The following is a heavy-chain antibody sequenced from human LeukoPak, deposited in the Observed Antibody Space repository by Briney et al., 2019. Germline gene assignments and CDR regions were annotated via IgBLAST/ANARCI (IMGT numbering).Heavy chain of an antibody. CDR2: IHPSGTT. CDR1: GYSMDNHDY. Sequence: SETLSLTCNVSGYSMDNHDYWGWIRQPPGKGLEWVGSIHPSGTTYYNPSLKSRVTMSVDTSRNQFSLKLSSVTAADTAVYYCARGFWSGYYDAFDIWGQGTMVTVSS. V-gene: IGHV4-38-2*02. J-gene: IGHJ3*02. D-gene: IGHD3-3*01. CDR3: ARGFWSGYYDAFDI.